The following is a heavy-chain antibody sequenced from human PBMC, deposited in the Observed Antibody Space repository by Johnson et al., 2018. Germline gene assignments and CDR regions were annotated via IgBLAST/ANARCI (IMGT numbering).Heavy chain of an antibody. CDR1: GFTFSSYG. CDR3: VRDNNWNDEGACDI. J-gene: IGHJ3*02. Sequence: VQLVQSGGGVVQPGRSLRLSCAASGFTFSSYGMHWVRQAPGKGLEWVAVIWYDGSNKYYADSVKGRFTISRDTSKNTLYLQMNSLRAEDTAVYYCVRDNNWNDEGACDIWGQGIMVTVSS. V-gene: IGHV3-33*01. CDR2: IWYDGSNK. D-gene: IGHD1-1*01.